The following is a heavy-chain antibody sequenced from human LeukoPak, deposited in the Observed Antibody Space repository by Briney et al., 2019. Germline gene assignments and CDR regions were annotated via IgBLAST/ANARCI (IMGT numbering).Heavy chain of an antibody. V-gene: IGHV1-18*01. CDR1: GYTFTSYG. CDR3: ARITPPYCSSTSCYGGLDY. Sequence: ASVKVSCKASGYTFTSYGISWVRQAPGQGLEWMGWISAYNGNTNYAQKLQGRVTMTTDTSTSTAYMELRSLRSDDTAVYYCARITPPYCSSTSCYGGLDYWGQGTLVTVSS. J-gene: IGHJ4*02. D-gene: IGHD2-2*01. CDR2: ISAYNGNT.